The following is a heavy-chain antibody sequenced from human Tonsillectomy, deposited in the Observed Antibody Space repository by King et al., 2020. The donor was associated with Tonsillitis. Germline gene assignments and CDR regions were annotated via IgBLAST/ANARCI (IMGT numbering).Heavy chain of an antibody. J-gene: IGHJ4*02. V-gene: IGHV1-46*01. CDR3: ARDFGTSGSSSTCPDY. Sequence: QLVQSGAEVKKPGASVKVSCKASGYTFTSYYMHWVRQAPGQGLEWMGIINPSGDSTTYAQKFQGRVTLTRDTSTSTVYMELSSLRSEDTAVYYCARDFGTSGSSSTCPDYSAPGTLVTVSS. CDR1: GYTFTSYY. D-gene: IGHD1-26*01. CDR2: INPSGDST.